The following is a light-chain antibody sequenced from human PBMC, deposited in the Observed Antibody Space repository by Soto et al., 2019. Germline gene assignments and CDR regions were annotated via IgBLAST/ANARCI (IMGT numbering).Light chain of an antibody. V-gene: IGLV1-51*02. Sequence: QAVRTQPRSVSAAPGQKVAISCSGSSSNIGNNYVSWYQQLPGTAPKLLIYENNKRPSGIPDRFSGSKSGTSATLGITGLQTGDEADYYCGTWDSSLSAYVFGPGTKVTVL. CDR2: ENN. J-gene: IGLJ1*01. CDR3: GTWDSSLSAYV. CDR1: SSNIGNNY.